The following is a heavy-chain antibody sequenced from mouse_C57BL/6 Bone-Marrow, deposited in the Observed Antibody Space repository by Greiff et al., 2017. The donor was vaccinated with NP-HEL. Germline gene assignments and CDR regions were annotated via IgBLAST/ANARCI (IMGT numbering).Heavy chain of an antibody. V-gene: IGHV1-52*01. CDR2: IDPSDSET. Sequence: QVQLKQSGAELAKPGASVKLSCKASGYTFTSYWMHWVKQRPIQGLEWIGNIDPSDSETHYTQKFKDKATLTVDKSSSTAYMQLSSLTSEDSAVYYCARWGAHWGQGTTLTVSS. CDR1: GYTFTSYW. J-gene: IGHJ2*01. CDR3: ARWGAH.